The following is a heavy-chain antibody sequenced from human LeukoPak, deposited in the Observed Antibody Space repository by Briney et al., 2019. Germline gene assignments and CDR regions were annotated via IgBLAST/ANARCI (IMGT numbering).Heavy chain of an antibody. V-gene: IGHV4-34*01. Sequence: PSETLSLTCAVYGGSFSGYYWSRIRQPPGKGLEWIGEINHSGSTNYNPSLKSRVTISVDTSKNQFSLKLSSVTAADTAVYYCALSHVRGYYDFWSGYPNWFDPWGQGTLVTVSS. D-gene: IGHD3-3*01. CDR2: INHSGST. J-gene: IGHJ5*02. CDR3: ALSHVRGYYDFWSGYPNWFDP. CDR1: GGSFSGYY.